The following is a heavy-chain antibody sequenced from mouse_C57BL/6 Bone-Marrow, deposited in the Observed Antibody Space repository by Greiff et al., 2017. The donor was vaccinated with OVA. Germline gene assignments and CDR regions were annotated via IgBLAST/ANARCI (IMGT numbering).Heavy chain of an antibody. CDR2: IDPEDGDT. J-gene: IGHJ4*01. CDR1: GFNIKDYY. V-gene: IGHV14-1*01. CDR3: TLYYAMDY. Sequence: VQLQQSGAELVRPGASVKLSCTASGFNIKDYYMHWVKQRPEQGLEWIGRIDPEDGDTEYAPKFQGKATMTADTSYNTAYLQLSSLTSEDTAVYYWTLYYAMDYWGKGTSVTVSS.